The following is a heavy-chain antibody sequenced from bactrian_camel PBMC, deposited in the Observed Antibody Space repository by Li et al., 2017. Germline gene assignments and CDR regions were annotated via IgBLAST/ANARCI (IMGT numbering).Heavy chain of an antibody. V-gene: IGHV3S1*01. CDR3: GTRTTIDWGCGHKW. D-gene: IGHD5*01. CDR1: GYTVSSNC. CDR2: IYNSAGST. J-gene: IGHJ4*01. Sequence: HVQLVESGGGSVQAGGSLRLSCAASGYTVSSNCMGWFRQAPGKERERVASIYNSAGSTYYVDSVRGRFTVSQDNAKNTLYLQMNSLKSEDTALYYCGTRTTIDWGCGHKWWGQGTQVTVS.